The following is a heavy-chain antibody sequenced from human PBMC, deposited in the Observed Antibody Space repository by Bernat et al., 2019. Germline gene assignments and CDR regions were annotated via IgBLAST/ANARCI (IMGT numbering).Heavy chain of an antibody. J-gene: IGHJ4*02. CDR1: GFTFSSHA. Sequence: EVQLVESGGGLVQPGGSLRLSCAASGFTFSSHAMSWVRQAPGKGLEWVSAISGTGGSTYYADSVQGRVTISRDNSKNTLYLQMDSLRADDTAVYYCARGPGGYCSSTSCYTASPLDYWGQGTLVTVSS. CDR3: ARGPGGYCSSTSCYTASPLDY. CDR2: ISGTGGST. V-gene: IGHV3-23*04. D-gene: IGHD2-2*02.